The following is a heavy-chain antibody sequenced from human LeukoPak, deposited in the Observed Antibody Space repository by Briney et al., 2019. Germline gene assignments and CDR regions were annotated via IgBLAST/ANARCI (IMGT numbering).Heavy chain of an antibody. CDR1: GFTFSSYW. Sequence: GGSLRLSCAASGFTFSSYWMSWVRQVPGKGLEWVANIKEDGSEKHFVDSMKGRFTISRDNAKNSLYLQMNSLRAEDTAVYYCARDRWGYGMDVWGQGTRVIVSS. D-gene: IGHD3-16*01. V-gene: IGHV3-7*01. CDR3: ARDRWGYGMDV. CDR2: IKEDGSEK. J-gene: IGHJ6*02.